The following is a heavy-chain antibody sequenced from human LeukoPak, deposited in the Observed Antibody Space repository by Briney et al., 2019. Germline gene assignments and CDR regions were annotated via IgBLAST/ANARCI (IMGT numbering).Heavy chain of an antibody. Sequence: SETLSLTCTVSGGSISSGSYYWSWIRQPPGKGLEWIGYIYYSGSTNYNPSLKSRVTISVDTSKNQFSLKLSSVTAADTAVYYCARVDGGGDAGATFDYWGQGTLVTVSS. J-gene: IGHJ4*02. CDR3: ARVDGGGDAGATFDY. CDR2: IYYSGST. CDR1: GGSISSGSYY. V-gene: IGHV4-61*01. D-gene: IGHD2-21*02.